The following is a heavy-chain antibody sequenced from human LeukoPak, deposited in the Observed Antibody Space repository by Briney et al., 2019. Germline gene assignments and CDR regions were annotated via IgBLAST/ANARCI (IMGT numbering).Heavy chain of an antibody. Sequence: SVKVSCKASGGTFSSYAISWVRQAPGQGLEWMGGIIPIFGTANYAQKFQGRVTITTDESTSTAYMELSSLRSEDTAVYYCARKFRTTLEVRKYYYYYMDVWGKGTTVTVSS. D-gene: IGHD3-16*01. V-gene: IGHV1-69*05. CDR1: GGTFSSYA. CDR3: ARKFRTTLEVRKYYYYYMDV. J-gene: IGHJ6*03. CDR2: IIPIFGTA.